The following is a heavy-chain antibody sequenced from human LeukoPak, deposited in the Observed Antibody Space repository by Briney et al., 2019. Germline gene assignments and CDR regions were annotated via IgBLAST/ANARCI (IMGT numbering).Heavy chain of an antibody. CDR1: GYSFILYG. J-gene: IGHJ4*02. D-gene: IGHD4-11*01. V-gene: IGHV1-18*01. CDR3: ARDDNYGIFVNVDY. CDR2: ISTSTGDT. Sequence: AAVKVSCKTSGYSFILYGISWVRQAPGQGPEWMGWISTSTGDTKYTQKFQGRVTLTTYTSTSTAYMELRSLRSDDTAVYYCARDDNYGIFVNVDYWGQGTLVTVSS.